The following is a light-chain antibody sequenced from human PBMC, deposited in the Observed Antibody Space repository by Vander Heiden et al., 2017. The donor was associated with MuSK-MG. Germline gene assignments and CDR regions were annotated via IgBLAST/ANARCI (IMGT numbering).Light chain of an antibody. CDR3: QQYHDWPT. J-gene: IGKJ5*01. CDR1: QNVRTT. CDR2: GAS. V-gene: IGKV3-15*01. Sequence: EIVMTQSPATLSVSLGERATLSCRASQNVRTTLAWYQHKPGQAPRLLIYGASTRATGIPVRFSGSGSGTEFTLTISSLQSEDFALYYCQQYHDWPTFGQGTRLEIK.